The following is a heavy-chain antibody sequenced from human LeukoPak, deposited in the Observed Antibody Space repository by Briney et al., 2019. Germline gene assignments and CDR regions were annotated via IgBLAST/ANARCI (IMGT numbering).Heavy chain of an antibody. J-gene: IGHJ5*02. D-gene: IGHD3-3*01. CDR2: IYSGGST. CDR3: AADYDFWSALT. CDR1: GFTVSSNY. Sequence: GGSLRLSCAASGFTVSSNYMSWVRQAPGKGLEWVSVIYSGGSTYYADSVKGRFTISRDNSKNTLYLQMNSLRAEDTAVYYCAADYDFWSALTWGQGTLVTVSS. V-gene: IGHV3-66*02.